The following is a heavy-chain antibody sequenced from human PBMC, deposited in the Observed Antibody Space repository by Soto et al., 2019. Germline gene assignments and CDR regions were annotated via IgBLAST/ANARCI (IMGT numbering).Heavy chain of an antibody. CDR3: ARGGCSGGSCVSTLGY. Sequence: SVKVSCKASGGTFSSYAISWVRQAPGQGLDWMGGIIPIFGTANYAQKFQGRVTITADKSTSTAYMELSSLKSEDTAVYYCARGGCSGGSCVSTLGYWGQGTLVTVSS. CDR2: IIPIFGTA. D-gene: IGHD2-15*01. V-gene: IGHV1-69*06. CDR1: GGTFSSYA. J-gene: IGHJ4*02.